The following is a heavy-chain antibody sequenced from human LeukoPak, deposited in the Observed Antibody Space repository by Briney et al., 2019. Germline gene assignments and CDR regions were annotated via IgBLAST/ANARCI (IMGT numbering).Heavy chain of an antibody. CDR2: INPLRGIT. Sequence: ASVKVSCKASGYTFTDYYVHWVRQAPGLGLEWMGIINPLRGITIYAQKFQGRVTMTSDTSTNTVYMELSSLISEDTAVYYCTRTIGYRPVAGLKEKWFDPWGQGTLVTVSS. D-gene: IGHD6-19*01. V-gene: IGHV1-46*01. CDR3: TRTIGYRPVAGLKEKWFDP. J-gene: IGHJ5*02. CDR1: GYTFTDYY.